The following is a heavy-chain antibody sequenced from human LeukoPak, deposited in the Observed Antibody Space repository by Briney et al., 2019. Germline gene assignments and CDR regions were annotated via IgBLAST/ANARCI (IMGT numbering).Heavy chain of an antibody. J-gene: IGHJ4*02. V-gene: IGHV3-23*01. CDR1: GFTFSSYA. Sequence: PGGSLRLSCAASGFTFSSYAMSWVRQAPGKGLEWVSAISGSGGSTYYADSVKGRFTISRDNSKSTLYLQMNTLRAEDTAVYYCAKCIMERVAAHGYFDYWGQGTLVTVSS. CDR3: AKCIMERVAAHGYFDY. D-gene: IGHD2-15*01. CDR2: ISGSGGST.